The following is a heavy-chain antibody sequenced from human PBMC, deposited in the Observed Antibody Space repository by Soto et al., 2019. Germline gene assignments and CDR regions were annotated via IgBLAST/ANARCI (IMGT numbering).Heavy chain of an antibody. Sequence: GASVKVSCKASGGTFSSYRINWVQQAPGQGLEWVGGIVPIYRTADYAQKFQGRVTITADESARTAYMELRSLKSQDTAVYYCARDSGAKLSSSWGQGTLVTVSS. CDR2: IVPIYRTA. D-gene: IGHD6-13*01. CDR3: ARDSGAKLSSS. V-gene: IGHV1-69*13. CDR1: GGTFSSYR. J-gene: IGHJ4*02.